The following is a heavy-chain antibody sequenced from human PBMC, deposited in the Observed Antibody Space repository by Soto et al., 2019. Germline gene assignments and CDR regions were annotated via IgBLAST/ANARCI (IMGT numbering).Heavy chain of an antibody. CDR2: IYHSGST. CDR1: GGSFSGYY. J-gene: IGHJ4*02. V-gene: IGHV4-34*01. Sequence: PSETLSLTCAVYGGSFSGYYWSWIRQPPGKGLEWIGYIYHSGSTNYNPSLKSRVTISVDTSKNQFSLKLSSVTAADTAVYYCARAVGATIPFDYWAREPWSPSPQ. D-gene: IGHD1-26*01. CDR3: ARAVGATIPFDY.